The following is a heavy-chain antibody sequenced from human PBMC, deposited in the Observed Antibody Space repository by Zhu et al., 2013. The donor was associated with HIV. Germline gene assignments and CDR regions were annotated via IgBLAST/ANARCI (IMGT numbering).Heavy chain of an antibody. J-gene: IGHJ6*02. CDR1: GGTFSSYA. Sequence: QVQLVQSGAEVKKPGSSVKVSCKASGGTFSSYAISWVRQAPGQGLEWMGGIIPIFGTANYAQKFQGRVTITADESTSTAYMELSSLRSEDTAVYYCARDVDTAMVTYYYGMDVWGQGTTVTVSS. D-gene: IGHD5-18*01. CDR2: IIPIFGTA. CDR3: ARDVDTAMVTYYYGMDV. V-gene: IGHV1-69*01.